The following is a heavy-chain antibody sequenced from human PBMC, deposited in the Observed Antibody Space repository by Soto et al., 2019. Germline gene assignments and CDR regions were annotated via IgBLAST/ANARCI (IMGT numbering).Heavy chain of an antibody. CDR3: ARARPTSNWFDP. J-gene: IGHJ5*02. CDR2: INPSGGST. V-gene: IGHV1-46*01. Sequence: QVQLVQSGAEVKKPGASVKVSCKASGYTFTSYYMHWVRQAPGQGLEWMGIINPSGGSTSYAQKFQCRVTMNRDTSTRTVYMELSSLRSEDTAVYYCARARPTSNWFDPWGQGTLVTVSS. CDR1: GYTFTSYY.